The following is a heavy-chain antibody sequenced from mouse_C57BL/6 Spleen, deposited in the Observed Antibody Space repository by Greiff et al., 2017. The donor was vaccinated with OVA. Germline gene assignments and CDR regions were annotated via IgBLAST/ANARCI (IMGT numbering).Heavy chain of an antibody. Sequence: VQLQQPGAELVKPGASVKLSCKASGYTFTSYWMHWVKQRPGQGLEWIGMIHPNSGSTNYNEKFKSKATLTVDKSSSTAYMQLSSLTSEDSAVYYCSRCNYYGWYFDVWGTGTTVTVSS. J-gene: IGHJ1*03. V-gene: IGHV1-64*01. D-gene: IGHD1-1*01. CDR3: SRCNYYGWYFDV. CDR1: GYTFTSYW. CDR2: IHPNSGST.